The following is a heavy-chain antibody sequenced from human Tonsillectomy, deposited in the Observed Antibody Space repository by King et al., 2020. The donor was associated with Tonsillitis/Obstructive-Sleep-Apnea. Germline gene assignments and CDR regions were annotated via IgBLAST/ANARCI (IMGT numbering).Heavy chain of an antibody. V-gene: IGHV1-46*01. J-gene: IGHJ5*02. CDR2: VNPSGGST. CDR1: GYTFTTYF. D-gene: IGHD3-22*01. Sequence: QLVQSGAEVKKPGASVKVSCKASGYTFTTYFMHWVRQAPGQGLEWMGIVNPSGGSTIYAQKFQGRVTMTRDTSTSTVYMELSSLRSEDTAVYYCARGAPDNSDDYGSWFDPWGQGTLVTGSS. CDR3: ARGAPDNSDDYGSWFDP.